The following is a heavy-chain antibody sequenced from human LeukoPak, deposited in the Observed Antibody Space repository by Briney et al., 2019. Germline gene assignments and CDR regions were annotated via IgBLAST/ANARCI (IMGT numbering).Heavy chain of an antibody. Sequence: SQTLSLTCTVSGGSISSGSYYWSWIRQPAGKGLEWIGRIYTSGSTNYNPSLKSRVTISVDTSKNQFSLKLSSVTAADTAVYYCARQNAFSRSGGKGNWFDPWGQGTLVTVSS. CDR1: GGSISSGSYY. CDR2: IYTSGST. V-gene: IGHV4-61*02. D-gene: IGHD2-15*01. J-gene: IGHJ5*02. CDR3: ARQNAFSRSGGKGNWFDP.